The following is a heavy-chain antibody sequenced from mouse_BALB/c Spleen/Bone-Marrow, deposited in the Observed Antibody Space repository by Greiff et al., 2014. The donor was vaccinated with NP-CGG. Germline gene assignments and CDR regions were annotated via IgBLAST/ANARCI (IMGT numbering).Heavy chain of an antibody. J-gene: IGHJ4*01. CDR3: SRHYCSTPYYAMDY. Sequence: VQLQESGAELVKPGAPVKLSCKASGYTFTNYYIYWVKQRPGQGLEWIGGINPSNGGTKFNEKFKNKATLTIDKSSSTAYIQLSSLTSEDSAVYYCSRHYCSTPYYAMDYWGQGTSVTVSS. V-gene: IGHV1S81*02. CDR1: GYTFTNYY. CDR2: INPSNGGT. D-gene: IGHD1-2*01.